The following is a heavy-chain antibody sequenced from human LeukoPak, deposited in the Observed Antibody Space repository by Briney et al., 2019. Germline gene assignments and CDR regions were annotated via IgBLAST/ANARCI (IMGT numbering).Heavy chain of an antibody. Sequence: SETLSLTCVVSGYSISSGYYWGWIRQPPGQGLEWIGSIYYSGSSYYNPSLKSRVTISVDTSKNQFSLKLTSVTAADTAVYYCARHWVVTPNYWGQGTLVTVSS. CDR2: IYYSGSS. CDR3: ARHWVVTPNY. D-gene: IGHD4-23*01. V-gene: IGHV4-38-2*01. J-gene: IGHJ4*02. CDR1: GYSISSGYY.